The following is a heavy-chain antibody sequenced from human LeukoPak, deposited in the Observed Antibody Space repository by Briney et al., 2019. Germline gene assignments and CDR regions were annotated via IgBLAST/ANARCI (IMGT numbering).Heavy chain of an antibody. CDR2: IYYSGST. V-gene: IGHV4-30-4*01. Sequence: PSQTLSLTCTVSGGSISSGDYYWSWIRQPPGKGLEWIGYIYYSGSTYHNPSLESRVTISVDTSKNQFSLKLSSVTAADTAVYYCARDPAPAYNWFDPWGQGTLVTVSS. D-gene: IGHD2-2*01. CDR3: ARDPAPAYNWFDP. CDR1: GGSISSGDYY. J-gene: IGHJ5*02.